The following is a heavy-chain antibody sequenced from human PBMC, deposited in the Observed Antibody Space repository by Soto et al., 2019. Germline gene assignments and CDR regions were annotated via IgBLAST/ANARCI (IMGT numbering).Heavy chain of an antibody. Sequence: QVRLQEWGPGLVKPSQTLSLKCSVSGGSITTGGRYWSWIRQLPGKGLEWIGDIYYSGNTYYNASLKSRVTISVEAAKNQFSLKLRSVTAADTAVYYCAQALVFTGGDGFVIWGQGRLVTVST. D-gene: IGHD1-1*01. CDR1: GGSITTGGRY. V-gene: IGHV4-31*02. CDR2: IYYSGNT. CDR3: AQALVFTGGDGFVI. J-gene: IGHJ3*02.